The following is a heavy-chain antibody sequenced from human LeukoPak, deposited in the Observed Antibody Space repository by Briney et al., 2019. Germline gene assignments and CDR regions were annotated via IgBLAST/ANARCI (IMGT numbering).Heavy chain of an antibody. V-gene: IGHV3-30-3*01. Sequence: GGSLRLSCAASGFTFRSYTMHWVRQAPGKGLEWVAVISNDGCNEYYADAVKGRFTISRDRSKKRLYLQMNSLRAEDTAVYYCARDQISSSWWGGFYFDYWGQGTLVTLSS. J-gene: IGHJ4*02. D-gene: IGHD6-13*01. CDR1: GFTFRSYT. CDR3: ARDQISSSWWGGFYFDY. CDR2: ISNDGCNE.